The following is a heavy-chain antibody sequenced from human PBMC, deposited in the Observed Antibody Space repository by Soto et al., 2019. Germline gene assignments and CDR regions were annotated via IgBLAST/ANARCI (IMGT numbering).Heavy chain of an antibody. J-gene: IGHJ4*02. CDR1: GFIFSSYE. CDR3: ARDPAPYGSGSYFDY. V-gene: IGHV3-48*03. D-gene: IGHD3-10*01. CDR2: ISSSGSTI. Sequence: PGGSLRLSCAASGFIFSSYEMNWVRQVPGKGLEWVSYISSSGSTIYYADSVKGRFTISRDNAKNSLYLQMNSLRAEDTAVYYCARDPAPYGSGSYFDYWGQGTLVTVSS.